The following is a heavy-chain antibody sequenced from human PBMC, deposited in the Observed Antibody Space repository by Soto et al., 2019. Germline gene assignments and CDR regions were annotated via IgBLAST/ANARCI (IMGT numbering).Heavy chain of an antibody. J-gene: IGHJ4*02. CDR3: ARDMAAAGTAFDY. CDR2: INAGNGNT. V-gene: IGHV1-3*01. CDR1: GYTFTSYA. Sequence: GASVKVSCKASGYTFTSYAMHWVRQAPGQRLEWMGWINAGNGNTKYSQKFQGRVTITRDTSASTAYMELSSLRSEDTAVYYCARDMAAAGTAFDYWGQGTLVTVSS. D-gene: IGHD6-13*01.